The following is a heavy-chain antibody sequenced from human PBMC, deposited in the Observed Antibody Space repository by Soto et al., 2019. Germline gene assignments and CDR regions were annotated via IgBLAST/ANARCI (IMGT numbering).Heavy chain of an antibody. CDR1: GFTVSHNY. CDR2: VFGGGHT. J-gene: IGHJ5*02. V-gene: IGHV3-53*01. CDR3: SFQSPLAGWLDP. Sequence: EVQLVESGGTLIPPGGSLRLSCAASGFTVSHNYMSWVRLARGKGLEWVSSVFGGGHTTYADSVKGRFSVSRDNSVNTSYLQMTGLRSDDTAVYYCSFQSPLAGWLDPWGQGTMVTVSS.